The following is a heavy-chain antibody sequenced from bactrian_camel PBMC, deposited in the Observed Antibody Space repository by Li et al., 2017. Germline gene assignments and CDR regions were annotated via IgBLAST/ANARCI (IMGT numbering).Heavy chain of an antibody. CDR1: GYTYCRYG. V-gene: IGHV3S53*01. D-gene: IGHD7*01. J-gene: IGHJ4*01. Sequence: HVQLVESGGGSVQAGGSLRLSCAASGYTYCRYGMSWYRQAPGKEREFVSTIDSGGSTSYADSVKGRFTVSRDNAKKTVYLQMNSLKPEDTAMYYCKTEASGGICDSVYWGQGTQVTVS. CDR2: IDSGGST. CDR3: KTEASGGICDSVY.